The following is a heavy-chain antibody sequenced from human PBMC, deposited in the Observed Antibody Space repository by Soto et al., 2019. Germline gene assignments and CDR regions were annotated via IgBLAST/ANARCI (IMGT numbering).Heavy chain of an antibody. D-gene: IGHD1-20*01. CDR3: VRYKEYYSGMDV. CDR1: GYTFTSYD. V-gene: IGHV1-8*01. CDR2: MNPNSGYT. J-gene: IGHJ6*02. Sequence: ASVKVSCKASGYTFTSYDIHCVRQATGQGLEWVGWMNPNSGYTNYAQKLQGRVAMTRDNSKTTAYMELSSLRSEDTAVYYCVRYKEYYSGMDVWGQGTTVTVSS.